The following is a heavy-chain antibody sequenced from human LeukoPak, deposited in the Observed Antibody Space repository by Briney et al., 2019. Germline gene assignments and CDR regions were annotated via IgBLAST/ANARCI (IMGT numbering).Heavy chain of an antibody. V-gene: IGHV3-30*02. CDR2: IWYGGSNK. D-gene: IGHD3-9*01. CDR1: GFTFSSYG. CDR3: AEDPPWGYFDWLGNGMDV. Sequence: GGSLRLSCAASGFTFSSYGMHWVRQAPGKGLEWVAVIWYGGSNKYYADSVKGRFTISRDNSKNTLYLQMNSLRAEDTAVYYCAEDPPWGYFDWLGNGMDVWGQGTTVTVSS. J-gene: IGHJ6*02.